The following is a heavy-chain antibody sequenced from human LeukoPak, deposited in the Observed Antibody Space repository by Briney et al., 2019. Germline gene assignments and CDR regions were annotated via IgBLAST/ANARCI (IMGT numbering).Heavy chain of an antibody. J-gene: IGHJ6*03. D-gene: IGHD3-22*01. V-gene: IGHV1-46*01. CDR3: ARGRQEGLIYYDSSGYYPYYYYMXV. CDR2: INPSGGST. Sequence: ASVKVSCKASGYTFTSYYMHWVRQAPGEGLEWMGIINPSGGSTSYAQKFQGRVTMTRDMSTSTVYMELSSLRSEDTAVYYCARGRQEGLIYYDSSGYYPYYYYMXVWGKGTTVTVSS. CDR1: GYTFTSYY.